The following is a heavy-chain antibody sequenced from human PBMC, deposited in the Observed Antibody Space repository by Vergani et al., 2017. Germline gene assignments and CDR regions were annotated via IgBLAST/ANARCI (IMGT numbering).Heavy chain of an antibody. CDR2: IYYSVST. V-gene: IGHV4-39*01. CDR1: GGSISSSSYY. CDR3: ARHSARFLGWRLWFDP. Sequence: QLQLQESGPGLVKPSETLSLTCTVSGGSISSSSYYWGWIRQPPGKGLEWIGSIYYSVSTYYNPSLKSRVTISVDTSKNQFSLKLSSVTAADTAVYYCARHSARFLGWRLWFDPWGQGTLVTVSS. J-gene: IGHJ5*02. D-gene: IGHD3-3*01.